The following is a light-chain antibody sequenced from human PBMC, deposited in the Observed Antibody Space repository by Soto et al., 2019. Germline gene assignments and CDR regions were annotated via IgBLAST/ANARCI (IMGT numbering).Light chain of an antibody. CDR2: EVS. Sequence: QSALTQPASVSGSPGQSITISCTGTSSDVGGYKYVSWYQQHPGKAPKLMIYEVSNRPSGVSNRFSGSKSGNTASLTISRLQAEDEADYYCSSYTSSSTLGFGTGTKVTV. V-gene: IGLV2-14*01. CDR1: SSDVGGYKY. CDR3: SSYTSSSTLG. J-gene: IGLJ1*01.